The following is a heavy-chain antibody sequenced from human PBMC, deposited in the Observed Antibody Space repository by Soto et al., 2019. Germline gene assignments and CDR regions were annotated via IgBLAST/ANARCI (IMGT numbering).Heavy chain of an antibody. CDR1: GFTVSSNY. D-gene: IGHD6-13*01. V-gene: IGHV3-53*01. CDR3: ARDLYSSSWSRPYYYYGMDV. CDR2: IYSGGST. J-gene: IGHJ6*04. Sequence: GGSLRLSCAASGFTVSSNYMSWVRQAPGKGLEWVSVIYSGGSTYYADSVKGRFTISRDNSKNTLYLQMNSLRAEDTAVYYCARDLYSSSWSRPYYYYGMDVWGKGTTVTVSS.